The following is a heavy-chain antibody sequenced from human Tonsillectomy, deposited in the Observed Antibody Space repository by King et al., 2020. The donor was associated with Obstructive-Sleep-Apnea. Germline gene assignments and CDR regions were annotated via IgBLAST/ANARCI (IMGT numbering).Heavy chain of an antibody. CDR1: GYSISSGYY. J-gene: IGHJ4*02. CDR2: VYHSGVT. CDR3: ARNIRYVAWSRGPDDY. D-gene: IGHD3-9*01. Sequence: VQLQESGPGLVKPSETLSLTCTVSGYSISSGYYWGWIRQPPGKGLEWIGTVYHSGVTHYNPSLKSRVTISVDTSENQFSLKLSPVTAADTAIYYRARNIRYVAWSRGPDDYGGQGTPVTVSS. V-gene: IGHV4-38-2*02.